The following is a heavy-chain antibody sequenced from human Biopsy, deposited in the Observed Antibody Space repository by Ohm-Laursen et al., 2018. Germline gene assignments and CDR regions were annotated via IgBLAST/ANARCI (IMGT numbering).Heavy chain of an antibody. D-gene: IGHD3-3*01. Sequence: SETLSLTCTVSGGSIGSFFWSWIRQPPGKGLEWIGYIYYSGSTNYNPSLRSRVTISVDRSKNQFSLELSSVTAADTAVFFCARLYRLDDYWNDDPPDAFDVWGQGTMVTVSS. V-gene: IGHV4-59*01. CDR3: ARLYRLDDYWNDDPPDAFDV. J-gene: IGHJ3*01. CDR1: GGSIGSFF. CDR2: IYYSGST.